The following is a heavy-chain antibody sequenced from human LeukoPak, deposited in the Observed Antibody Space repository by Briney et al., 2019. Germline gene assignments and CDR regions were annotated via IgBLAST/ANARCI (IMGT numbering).Heavy chain of an antibody. J-gene: IGHJ6*03. V-gene: IGHV3-33*01. CDR2: LLYDGNPK. Sequence: GGSLRLSCAASGFSLNNYGMHWVRQAPGKGLEWVAALLYDGNPKHYADSVKGRFTISRDISKNTFYLQMNSLTAEDTAVYYCARDHRPEIQYYYMDVWGKGTTVAVSS. CDR3: ARDHRPEIQYYYMDV. CDR1: GFSLNNYG. D-gene: IGHD1-14*01.